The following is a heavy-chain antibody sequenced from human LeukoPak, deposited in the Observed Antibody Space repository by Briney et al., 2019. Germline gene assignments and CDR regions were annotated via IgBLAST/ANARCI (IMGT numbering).Heavy chain of an antibody. J-gene: IGHJ6*04. D-gene: IGHD3-9*01. CDR2: IDPSDSYT. V-gene: IGHV5-10-1*01. Sequence: GESLKISCKGSGYSFTSYWISWVRQMPGKGLEWMGRIDPSDSYTNYSPSFQGHVTISADKSISTAYLQWSSLKASDTAMYYCARLAPPYYDILIGYYYYYGMDVWGKGTTVTVSS. CDR1: GYSFTSYW. CDR3: ARLAPPYYDILIGYYYYYGMDV.